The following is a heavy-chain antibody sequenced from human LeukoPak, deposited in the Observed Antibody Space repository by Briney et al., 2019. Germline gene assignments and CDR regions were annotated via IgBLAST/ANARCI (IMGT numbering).Heavy chain of an antibody. CDR2: IRYDGSNK. J-gene: IGHJ4*02. D-gene: IGHD5-24*01. Sequence: PGGSLRLSCAASGFTFSSYGMHWVRQAPGKGLEWVAFIRYDGSNKYYADSVKGRLSISRDNSKNTLYLQMNSLRTEDTAVYYCAERDGYNSGPFDYWGQGTLVTVSS. V-gene: IGHV3-30*02. CDR1: GFTFSSYG. CDR3: AERDGYNSGPFDY.